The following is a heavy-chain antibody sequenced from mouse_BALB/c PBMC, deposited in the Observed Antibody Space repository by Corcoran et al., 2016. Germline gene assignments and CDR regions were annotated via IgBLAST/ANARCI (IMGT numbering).Heavy chain of an antibody. CDR2: IYWDDDK. D-gene: IGHD2-3*01. CDR3: ARRAVYDGYSWFAY. V-gene: IGHV8-12*01. Sequence: QVTLKESGPGILQPSQTLSLTCSFSGFSLSTPGMGVSWIRQPSGKGLEWLAHIYWDDDKRYNPSLKSRLTISKDTSSNQVFLKITSVDTADTATYYCARRAVYDGYSWFAYWGQGTLVTVSA. J-gene: IGHJ3*01. CDR1: GFSLSTPGMG.